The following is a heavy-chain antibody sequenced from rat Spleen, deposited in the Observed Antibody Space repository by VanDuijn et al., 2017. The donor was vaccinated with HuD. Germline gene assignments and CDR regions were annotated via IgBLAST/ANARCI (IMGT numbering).Heavy chain of an antibody. D-gene: IGHD1-12*02. J-gene: IGHJ2*01. CDR2: ISTGGGNT. CDR1: GFTFSNYG. Sequence: EVQLVESDGGLVQPGRSLKLSCTASGFTFSNYGMAWVRQAPTKGLEWVASISTGGGNTYYRDSVKGRFTISRDNAKNTLYLQMDSLRSEDTATYYCAGQFYYYDGFDYWGQGVMVTVSS. CDR3: AGQFYYYDGFDY. V-gene: IGHV5S13*01.